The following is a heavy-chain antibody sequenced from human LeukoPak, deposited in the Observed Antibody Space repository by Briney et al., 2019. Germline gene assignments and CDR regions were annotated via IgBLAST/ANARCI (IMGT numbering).Heavy chain of an antibody. J-gene: IGHJ4*02. V-gene: IGHV1-46*01. CDR3: ARGPEDLGDY. CDR1: GYTFTSCF. D-gene: IGHD7-27*01. Sequence: ASVKVSCKASGYTFTSCFMHWVRQAPGQGLEWMGLVNPSGGSTNYAQKFQGRVTMTRDMSTSTVFMELDSLRSEDTAVYYCARGPEDLGDYWGQGTLVTVSS. CDR2: VNPSGGST.